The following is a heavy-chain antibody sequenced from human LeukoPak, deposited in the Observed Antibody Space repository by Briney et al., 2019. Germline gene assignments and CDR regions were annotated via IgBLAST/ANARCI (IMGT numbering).Heavy chain of an antibody. Sequence: GGYLRLSCAASGFTFSSYAVSWVRQAPGRGLERISSISGSGETTYYADSVKGRFTSSRDNSKKTVYLQLSSLRAEDTAVYYCAKAMSSTTWGIFDYWGQGTLVTASS. CDR3: AKAMSSTTWGIFDY. J-gene: IGHJ4*02. CDR1: GFTFSSYA. CDR2: ISGSGETT. V-gene: IGHV3-23*01. D-gene: IGHD2-2*01.